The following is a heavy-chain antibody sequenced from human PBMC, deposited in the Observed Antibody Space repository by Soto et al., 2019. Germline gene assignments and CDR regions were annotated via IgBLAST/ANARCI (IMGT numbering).Heavy chain of an antibody. CDR2: ISSSSTNI. CDR1: GFTISGNA. J-gene: IGHJ6*03. CDR3: ARDLSWGSKWYYYMDV. Sequence: EVQLVESGGGLVQPGGSLRLSCAASGFTISGNAINWVRQAPGRGLEGVSYISSSSTNIHYADSVRGRFTISRDNAKNSLYLQMNSLRDEDTAVYRCARDLSWGSKWYYYMDVWGKGTTVTVSS. V-gene: IGHV3-48*02. D-gene: IGHD3-16*01.